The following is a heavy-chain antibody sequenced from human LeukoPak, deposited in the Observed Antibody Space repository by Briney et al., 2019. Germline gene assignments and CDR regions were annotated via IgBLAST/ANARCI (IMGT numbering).Heavy chain of an antibody. CDR1: GGSISSYY. V-gene: IGHV4-59*01. D-gene: IGHD6-19*01. CDR2: IYYSGST. Sequence: PETLSLTCTVSGGSISSYYWSWLRQPPGKGLEWIGYIYYSGSTNYNPSLKSRVTISVDTSKNQFSLKLSSVTAADTAVYYCASGAGSSGPLDYWGQGTLVTVSS. CDR3: ASGAGSSGPLDY. J-gene: IGHJ4*02.